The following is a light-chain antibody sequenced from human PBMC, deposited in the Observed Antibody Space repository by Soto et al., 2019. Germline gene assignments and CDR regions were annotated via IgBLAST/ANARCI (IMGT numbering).Light chain of an antibody. V-gene: IGLV2-14*01. CDR2: ELS. CDR1: SSDVGGYIY. J-gene: IGLJ2*01. CDR3: SSYSTATQGVL. Sequence: QSALTQPASVSGSPGQSITISCTGTSSDVGGYIYVSWFQHHPGKAPKLMIYELSNRPSGVSNRFSGSRSDNTASLTISGLQAEYEAIYYCSSYSTATQGVLFGGGTKLTVL.